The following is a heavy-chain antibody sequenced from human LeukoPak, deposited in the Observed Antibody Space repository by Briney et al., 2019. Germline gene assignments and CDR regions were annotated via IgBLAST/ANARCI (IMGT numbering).Heavy chain of an antibody. CDR1: GYTLTELS. D-gene: IGHD4-17*01. Sequence: ASVKVSCKVSGYTLTELSMHWVRQAPGKGLEWMGGFDPEDGETIYAQKFQGRVTMTEDTSTDTAYMELSSLRSEDTAVYYCATVGLAPASLYGDYRGVYDYYYMDVWGKGTTVTISS. V-gene: IGHV1-24*01. CDR3: ATVGLAPASLYGDYRGVYDYYYMDV. CDR2: FDPEDGET. J-gene: IGHJ6*03.